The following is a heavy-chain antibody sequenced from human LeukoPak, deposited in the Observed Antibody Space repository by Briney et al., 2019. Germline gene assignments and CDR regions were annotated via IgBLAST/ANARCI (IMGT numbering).Heavy chain of an antibody. D-gene: IGHD5-24*01. CDR1: GGTFSSYA. CDR2: IIPILGIA. J-gene: IGHJ6*02. V-gene: IGHV1-69*04. CDR3: ARDYLVATRDYYYYYGMDV. Sequence: ASVKVSCKASGGTFSSYAISWVRQAPGQGLEWMGRIIPILGIANYAQKFQGGVTITADKSTSTAYMELSSLRSEDTAVYYCARDYLVATRDYYYYYGMDVWGQGTTVTVSS.